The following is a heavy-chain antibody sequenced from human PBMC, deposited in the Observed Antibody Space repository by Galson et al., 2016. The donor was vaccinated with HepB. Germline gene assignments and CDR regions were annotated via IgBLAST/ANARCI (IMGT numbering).Heavy chain of an antibody. CDR2: IWHDGSNK. Sequence: SLRLSCAASGFSFNNYGIHWVRQAPGKGLEWVAVIWHDGSNKYYGDSVKGRFTISRDNSKNTVYLQMNSLRVEDTAVYYCAKDIGVTDSGSFYGYYNYGMDVWGQGTTVTVSS. CDR1: GFSFNNYG. CDR3: AKDIGVTDSGSFYGYYNYGMDV. J-gene: IGHJ6*02. D-gene: IGHD3-10*01. V-gene: IGHV3-33*06.